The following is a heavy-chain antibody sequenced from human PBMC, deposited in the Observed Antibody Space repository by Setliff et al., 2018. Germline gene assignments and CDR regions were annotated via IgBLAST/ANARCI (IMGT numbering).Heavy chain of an antibody. CDR3: ARRHCSGGSCYSLNYFDY. V-gene: IGHV4-38-2*01. D-gene: IGHD2-15*01. CDR1: GYFISSGYY. Sequence: SETLSLTCAVSGYFISSGYYWGWIRQPPGKGLEWIGSIYHSGSTYYNPSLKSRVTISVDTSKKQFSLKMSSVTAADTAVYCCARRHCSGGSCYSLNYFDYWGQGTLVTVSS. CDR2: IYHSGST. J-gene: IGHJ4*02.